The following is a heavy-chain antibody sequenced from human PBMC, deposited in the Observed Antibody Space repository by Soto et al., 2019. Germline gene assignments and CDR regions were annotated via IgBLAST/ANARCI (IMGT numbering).Heavy chain of an antibody. D-gene: IGHD3-3*01. CDR2: IDLRGTTT. J-gene: IGHJ4*02. CDR1: GFTFRAYS. CDR3: SKDPRNGDFWSGFYCDY. V-gene: IGHV3-23*03. Sequence: GGSLRLSCAASGFTFRAYSMNWVRKEKGRGLERVAFIDLRGTTTDYREYVKGRFTLSKDRSMKTVYLQMNSLRAEDTAIYFCSKDPRNGDFWSGFYCDYWGQGTLVTVSS.